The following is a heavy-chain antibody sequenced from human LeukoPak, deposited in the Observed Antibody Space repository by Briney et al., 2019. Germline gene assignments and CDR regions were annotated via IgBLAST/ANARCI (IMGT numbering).Heavy chain of an antibody. D-gene: IGHD3-10*01. CDR2: INPNSGGT. V-gene: IGHV1-2*02. J-gene: IGHJ4*02. CDR3: ARDPGGDHGPTTMFDY. CDR1: GYTFTGYY. Sequence: ASVKVSCKASGYTFTGYYMHWVRQAPGQGLEWMGWINPNSGGTNYAQKFQGRVTMTRDTSISTAYMELSRLRSDDTAVYYCARDPGGDHGPTTMFDYWGQGTLVTVSS.